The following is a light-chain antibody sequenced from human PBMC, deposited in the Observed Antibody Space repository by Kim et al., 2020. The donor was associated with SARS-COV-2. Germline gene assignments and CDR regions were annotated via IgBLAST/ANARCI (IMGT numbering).Light chain of an antibody. CDR1: KLGDKY. CDR2: EDS. CDR3: QAWDSSTVV. V-gene: IGLV3-1*01. J-gene: IGLJ2*01. Sequence: GSPGQTASITCSGDKLGDKYACWYQQKPGQSPVLVIYEDSKRPAGIPERISGSNSGNTATLTISGTQAMDEADYYCQAWDSSTVVSGGGTQLTVL.